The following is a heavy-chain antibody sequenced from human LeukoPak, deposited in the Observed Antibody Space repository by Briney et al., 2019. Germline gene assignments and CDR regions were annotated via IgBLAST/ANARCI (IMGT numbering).Heavy chain of an antibody. CDR3: AGYHHDSSGYLG. D-gene: IGHD3-22*01. V-gene: IGHV4-39*01. CDR1: GASISSTGYY. Sequence: SETLSLTCTVSGASISSTGYYWGWIRQPPGKGLEWIGSISYSGSTYYNPSLKSRVTISVDTSKNQFSVKLTSVTAADTALYYCAGYHHDSSGYLGCGQGTLVTVSS. CDR2: ISYSGST. J-gene: IGHJ4*02.